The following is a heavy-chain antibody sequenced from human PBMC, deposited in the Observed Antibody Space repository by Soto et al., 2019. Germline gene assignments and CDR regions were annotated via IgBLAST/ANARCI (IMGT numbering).Heavy chain of an antibody. J-gene: IGHJ4*02. CDR1: GFTFSSYA. Sequence: QVQLVESGGGVVQPGRSLRLSCAASGFTFSSYAMHWVRQAPGKGLEWVAVISYDGSNKYYADSVKGRFTISRDNSKNPLYRKKTSGGAGARVLYYGGRNITQLVVVPAAKDYGGRGPLVPFPS. CDR3: GRNITQLVVVPAAKDY. D-gene: IGHD2-2*01. CDR2: ISYDGSNK. V-gene: IGHV3-30-3*01.